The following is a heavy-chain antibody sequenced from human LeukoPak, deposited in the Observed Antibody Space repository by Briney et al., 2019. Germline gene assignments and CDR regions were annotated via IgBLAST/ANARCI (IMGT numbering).Heavy chain of an antibody. CDR2: INSDGRST. CDR3: ARGERQLWPRSGMDV. Sequence: GGSLRLSCAASGFTFSSYWMHWVRQAPGKGLVWVSRINSDGRSTSYADSVKGRFTISRDNAKNTLYLQMNSLRAEDTAVYYCARGERQLWPRSGMDVWGQGTTVTVSS. V-gene: IGHV3-74*01. CDR1: GFTFSSYW. D-gene: IGHD5-18*01. J-gene: IGHJ6*02.